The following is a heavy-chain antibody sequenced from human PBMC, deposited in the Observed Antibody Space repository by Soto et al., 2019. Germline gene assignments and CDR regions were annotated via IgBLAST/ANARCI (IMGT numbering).Heavy chain of an antibody. J-gene: IGHJ6*02. CDR3: ARQGFGPLHGLVDV. CDR1: GGSINSYY. D-gene: IGHD3-10*01. Sequence: QVQLQESGPGLVKPSETLSLSCTVSGGSINSYYWSWIRQSPGKRMEWMGYVNHSWGSTYNPSLQSRVAISLDTSKSQFSLKVTSVTATDTAVYYCARQGFGPLHGLVDVWGQGTTVTVSS. V-gene: IGHV4-59*08. CDR2: VNHSWGS.